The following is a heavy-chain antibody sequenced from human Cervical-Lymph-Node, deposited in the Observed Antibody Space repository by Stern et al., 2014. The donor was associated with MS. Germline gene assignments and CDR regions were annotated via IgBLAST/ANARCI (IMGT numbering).Heavy chain of an antibody. J-gene: IGHJ4*02. CDR1: GDTFTSYY. D-gene: IGHD6-13*01. V-gene: IGHV1-46*01. Sequence: VHLVESGAEVKKPGASVKVSCKASGDTFTSYYMHWVRQAPGQGLEYMGIINPRGGTTHYAQKFQGRVTMTRDTSTSTVYMELSSLRSDDTAVYYCATYSSTWSPPWYWGQGTLVTVSS. CDR2: INPRGGTT. CDR3: ATYSSTWSPPWY.